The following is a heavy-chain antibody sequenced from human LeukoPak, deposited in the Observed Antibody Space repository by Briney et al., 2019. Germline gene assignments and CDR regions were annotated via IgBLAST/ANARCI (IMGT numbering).Heavy chain of an antibody. CDR3: AKYGSAWVYYFDF. Sequence: GGSLRLSCAASGFTFGSYSMGWVRQAPGNGLEWVSAISGPGGGTYYADSVKGRFTISRDNSRNTLSLQMNGLTAEDTAIYYCAKYGSAWVYYFDFWAQGTLVTVSS. D-gene: IGHD6-25*01. CDR1: GFTFGSYS. V-gene: IGHV3-23*01. CDR2: ISGPGGGT. J-gene: IGHJ4*02.